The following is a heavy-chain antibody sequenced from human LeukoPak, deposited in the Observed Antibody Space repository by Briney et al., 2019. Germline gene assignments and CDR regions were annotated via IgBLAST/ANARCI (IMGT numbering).Heavy chain of an antibody. CDR3: ARVGPHRDPLQWLGSGWFDP. CDR1: GGSISSYY. V-gene: IGHV4-4*07. Sequence: SETLSLTCTVSGGSISSYYWSWTRQPAGKGLEWIGRIYTSGSTNYNPSLKSRVTMSVDTSKNQFSLKLSSVTAADTAVYYCARVGPHRDPLQWLGSGWFDPWGQGTLVTVSS. J-gene: IGHJ5*02. D-gene: IGHD6-19*01. CDR2: IYTSGST.